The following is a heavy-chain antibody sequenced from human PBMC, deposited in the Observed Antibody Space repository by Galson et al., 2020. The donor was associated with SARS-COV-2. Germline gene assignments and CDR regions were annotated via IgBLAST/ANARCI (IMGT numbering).Heavy chain of an antibody. Sequence: SGPTLVKPTQTLTLTRTVSGFSLSSTGMRVSWIRQPPGKALEWLARIDWDDDKFFSTSLKTRLTISKDTSKNQVFLTMTNMDPVYTATYYCTRLYDRSGYFDYWGQVTLVTVS. CDR3: TRLYDRSGYFDY. V-gene: IGHV2-70*04. CDR2: IDWDDDK. J-gene: IGHJ4*02. D-gene: IGHD3-22*01. CDR1: GFSLSSTGMR.